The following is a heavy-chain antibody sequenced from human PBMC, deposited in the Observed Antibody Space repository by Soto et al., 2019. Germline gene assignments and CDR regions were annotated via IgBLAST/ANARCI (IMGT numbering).Heavy chain of an antibody. D-gene: IGHD3-16*01. CDR3: ARALNFRRLRLGALTSGH. Sequence: SETLSLTCTVSGGSISSGGYYWSWIRQHPGKGLEWIGYIYYSGSTYYNPSLKSRVTISVDTSKNQFSLKLSSVTAADTAVYYCARALNFRRLRLGALTSGHWGQGTLVTVSS. J-gene: IGHJ4*01. V-gene: IGHV4-31*03. CDR2: IYYSGST. CDR1: GGSISSGGYY.